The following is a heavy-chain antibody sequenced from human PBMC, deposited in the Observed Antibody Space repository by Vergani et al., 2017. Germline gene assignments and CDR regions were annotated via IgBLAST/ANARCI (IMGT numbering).Heavy chain of an antibody. CDR3: ARDHLNYYYYYGMDV. CDR2: SEST. Sequence: SESTYYNPSLKSRVTISVDTSKNQFSLKLSSVTAADTAVYYCARDHLNYYYYYGMDVWGQGTTVTVSS. J-gene: IGHJ6*02. V-gene: IGHV4-30-2*05.